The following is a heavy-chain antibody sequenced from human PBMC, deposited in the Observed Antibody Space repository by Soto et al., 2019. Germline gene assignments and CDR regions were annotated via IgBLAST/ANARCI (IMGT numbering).Heavy chain of an antibody. D-gene: IGHD3-22*01. Sequence: QVQLVESGGGVVQPERSLRLSCAASGFTFSKYAMHWVRQARGTGLEWVAVISNDGSNPYYADSVKGRFTISRDNSKNTLYMQMNSLREEDTAVYYCARTGYDRSGYFVEHYFDYWGQGTLVTVSS. CDR3: ARTGYDRSGYFVEHYFDY. CDR2: ISNDGSNP. J-gene: IGHJ4*02. CDR1: GFTFSKYA. V-gene: IGHV3-30-3*01.